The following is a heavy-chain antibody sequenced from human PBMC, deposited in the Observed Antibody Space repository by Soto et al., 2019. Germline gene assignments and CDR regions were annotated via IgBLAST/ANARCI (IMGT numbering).Heavy chain of an antibody. CDR1: GCTFSSYA. D-gene: IGHD6-13*01. Sequence: GGTLRLSCAASGCTFSSYAMTWVSQAPGKGVEWLSAISGSGGSTYYAGSVKGRFTSSRDNSKNTLYLQMHSLRAEDTAVYYCAKDTPISSRWYNWFDPWGQGTLVTVAP. CDR2: ISGSGGST. J-gene: IGHJ5*02. CDR3: AKDTPISSRWYNWFDP. V-gene: IGHV3-23*01.